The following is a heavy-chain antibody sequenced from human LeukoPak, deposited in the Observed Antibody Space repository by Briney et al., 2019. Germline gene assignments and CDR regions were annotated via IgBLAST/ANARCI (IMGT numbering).Heavy chain of an antibody. D-gene: IGHD3-10*01. V-gene: IGHV1-2*04. CDR1: GYTFTGYY. J-gene: IGHJ4*02. CDR3: ARAERYYYGSGSYYLDY. Sequence: ASVKVSCKASGYTFTGYYTHWVRQAPGQGLEWMGWINPNSGGTNYAQKFQGWVTMTRDTSISTAYMELSRLRSDDTAVYYCARAERYYYGSGSYYLDYWGQGTLVTVSS. CDR2: INPNSGGT.